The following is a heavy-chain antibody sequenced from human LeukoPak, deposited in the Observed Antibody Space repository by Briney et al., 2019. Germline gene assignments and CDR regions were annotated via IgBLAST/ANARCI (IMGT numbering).Heavy chain of an antibody. V-gene: IGHV4-61*08. Sequence: PSETLSLTCAVSGGSISSGGYSWSWIRQPPGKGLEWIGYIYYSGSTNYNPSLKSRVTISVDTSKNQFSLKLSSVTAADTAVYYCARLSSTVTYYYYGMDVWGQGTTVTVSS. CDR2: IYYSGST. CDR1: GGSISSGGYS. J-gene: IGHJ6*02. D-gene: IGHD4-4*01. CDR3: ARLSSTVTYYYYGMDV.